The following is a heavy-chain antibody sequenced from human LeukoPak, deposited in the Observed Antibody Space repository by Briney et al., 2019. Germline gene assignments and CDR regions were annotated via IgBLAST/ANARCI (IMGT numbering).Heavy chain of an antibody. Sequence: QPGRSLRLSCAASGFTFSSYAMHWVRQAPGKGLEWVAIISYDGSNKYYADSVKGRFAISRDNSKNTLYLQMNSLRAEDTAVYYCARSFWSGYPSPFDYWGQGTLVTVSS. CDR2: ISYDGSNK. CDR3: ARSFWSGYPSPFDY. J-gene: IGHJ4*02. V-gene: IGHV3-30*09. CDR1: GFTFSSYA. D-gene: IGHD3-3*01.